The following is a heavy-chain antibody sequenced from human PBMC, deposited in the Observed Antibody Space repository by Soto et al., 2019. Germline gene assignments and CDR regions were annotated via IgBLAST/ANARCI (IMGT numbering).Heavy chain of an antibody. Sequence: QITLKESGPTLVKPTQTLTLTCTFSGFSLTTNGVGVGWIRQPPGKALEWLALIYWNDDFRYSPSLNTRLTITKDTSKNHVVLTLTNMDPVDTATYYCAHRSGFGELRFASWGQGTLVTVSS. J-gene: IGHJ4*02. CDR2: IYWNDDF. V-gene: IGHV2-5*01. CDR3: AHRSGFGELRFAS. D-gene: IGHD3-10*01. CDR1: GFSLTTNGVG.